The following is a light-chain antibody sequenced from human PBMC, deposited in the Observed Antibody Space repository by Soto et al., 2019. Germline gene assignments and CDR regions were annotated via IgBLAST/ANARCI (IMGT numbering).Light chain of an antibody. CDR3: SSYVVSYNWV. J-gene: IGLJ3*02. Sequence: QSALTQPPSASGSPGQSVTISCTGISSDVGGYGYVSWFQQHPGKAPKLIIYQVTKRPSGVPDRFSGSKSGNTASLTVSGLQAEDEADYYCSSYVVSYNWVFGGGTQLTVL. CDR2: QVT. V-gene: IGLV2-8*01. CDR1: SSDVGGYGY.